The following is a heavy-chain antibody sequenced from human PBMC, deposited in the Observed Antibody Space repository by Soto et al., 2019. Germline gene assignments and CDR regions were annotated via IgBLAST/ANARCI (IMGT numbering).Heavy chain of an antibody. CDR2: INHSGST. Sequence: SETLSLTCAVYGGSFSGYYWSWIRQPPGKGLEWIGEINHSGSTNYNPSLKSRVTISVDTSKNQFSLKLSSVTAADTAVYYCAWGGYPHNYYFDYWGQGTLVTVSS. J-gene: IGHJ4*02. CDR1: GGSFSGYY. CDR3: AWGGYPHNYYFDY. D-gene: IGHD5-18*01. V-gene: IGHV4-34*01.